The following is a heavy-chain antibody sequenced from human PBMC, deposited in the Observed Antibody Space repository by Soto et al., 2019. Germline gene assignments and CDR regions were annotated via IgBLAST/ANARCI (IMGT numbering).Heavy chain of an antibody. CDR1: GFTFSAFD. CDR2: SSYDGDTK. D-gene: IGHD6-19*01. V-gene: IGHV3-30-3*01. CDR3: TRDWSAVIGTPFDL. J-gene: IGHJ3*01. Sequence: QLQLVESGGGVVQPEKSLRLSCEASGFTFSAFDMHWVRQSPGKGLEWVATSSYDGDTKYYANSVKGRFTISRDNSRNPLDLHMNSLRAEDTAMYYCTRDWSAVIGTPFDLWGQGTMVVVSS.